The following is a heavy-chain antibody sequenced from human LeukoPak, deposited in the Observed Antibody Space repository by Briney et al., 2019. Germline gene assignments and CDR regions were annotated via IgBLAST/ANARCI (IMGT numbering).Heavy chain of an antibody. CDR2: ISGSGGST. CDR1: GFTFSSYA. CDR3: ARALAVAGTFDY. Sequence: GGSLRLSCAASGFTFSSYAMSWVRQAPGKGLEWVSAISGSGGSTYYADSVKGRFTISRDNAKNSLYLQMNSLRAEDTAVYYCARALAVAGTFDYWGQGTLVTVSS. J-gene: IGHJ4*02. V-gene: IGHV3-23*01. D-gene: IGHD6-19*01.